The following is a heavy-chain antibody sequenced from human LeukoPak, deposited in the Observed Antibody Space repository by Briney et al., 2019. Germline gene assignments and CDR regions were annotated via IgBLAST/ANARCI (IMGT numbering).Heavy chain of an antibody. V-gene: IGHV4-34*01. J-gene: IGHJ4*02. CDR2: INHSGST. CDR1: GGSFSGYY. D-gene: IGHD3-10*01. Sequence: SETLSLTCAVYGGSFSGYYWSWIRQPPGKGLEWIGEINHSGSTNYNPSLKSRVTISVDTSKNQFSLKLTYVTAADTAVYYCARDRMGVRAFDYWGQGTLVTVSS. CDR3: ARDRMGVRAFDY.